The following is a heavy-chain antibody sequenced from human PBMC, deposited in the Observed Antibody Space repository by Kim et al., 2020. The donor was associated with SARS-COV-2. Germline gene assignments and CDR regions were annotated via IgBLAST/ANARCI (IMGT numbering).Heavy chain of an antibody. Sequence: SETLSLTCAVYGGSFSGYYWSWIRQPPGKGLEWIGEINHSGSTNYNPSLKSRVTISVDTSKNQFSLKLSSVTTADTAVYYCARLEYQLLYSNWFDPWGQGTLVTVSS. CDR2: INHSGST. CDR1: GGSFSGYY. V-gene: IGHV4-34*01. CDR3: ARLEYQLLYSNWFDP. J-gene: IGHJ5*02. D-gene: IGHD2-2*02.